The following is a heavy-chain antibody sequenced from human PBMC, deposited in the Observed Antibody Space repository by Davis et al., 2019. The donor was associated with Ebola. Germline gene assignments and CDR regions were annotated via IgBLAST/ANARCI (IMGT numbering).Heavy chain of an antibody. CDR3: AKDSYLVVSATLDY. CDR2: ISSNGGRT. V-gene: IGHV3-64*01. Sequence: PGGSLRLSCAASGFTFSSYAMHWVRQAPGKGLEYVSAISSNGGRTYYANSVKGRFTISRDNSKNTLYLQMNSLRAEDTAVYYCAKDSYLVVSATLDYWGQGTLVTVSS. CDR1: GFTFSSYA. J-gene: IGHJ4*02. D-gene: IGHD2-15*01.